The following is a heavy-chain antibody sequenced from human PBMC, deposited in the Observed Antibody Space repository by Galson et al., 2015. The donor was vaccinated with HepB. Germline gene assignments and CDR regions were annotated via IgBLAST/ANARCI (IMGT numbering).Heavy chain of an antibody. CDR2: INPRGGRT. V-gene: IGHV1-46*01. J-gene: IGHJ4*02. CDR3: ARERNYDDVWGTYRYTRDFDS. Sequence: SVKVSCKASGYSLTSYYMHWVRQAPGQGLVWVGMINPRGGRTSYAQTFQGRVTMTRDTYMSTVYVELSSLRSEDTAVYYCARERNYDDVWGTYRYTRDFDSWGQGTLVTVSP. D-gene: IGHD3-16*02. CDR1: GYSLTSYY.